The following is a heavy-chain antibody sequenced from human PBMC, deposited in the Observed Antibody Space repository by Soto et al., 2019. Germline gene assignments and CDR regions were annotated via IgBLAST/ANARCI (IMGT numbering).Heavy chain of an antibody. CDR2: IYYSGST. CDR3: ARHGSGSYYNNWFDP. Sequence: TSETLSLTCAFSGGSISSGGYSWSWIRQPPGKGLEWIGSIYYSGSTYYNPSLKSRVTISVDTSKNQFSLKLSSVTAADTAVYYCARHGSGSYYNNWFDPWGQGTLVTAPQ. D-gene: IGHD3-10*01. J-gene: IGHJ5*02. CDR1: GGSISSGGYS. V-gene: IGHV4-39*01.